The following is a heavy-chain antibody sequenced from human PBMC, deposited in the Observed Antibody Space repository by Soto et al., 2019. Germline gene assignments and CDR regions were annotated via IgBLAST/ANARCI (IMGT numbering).Heavy chain of an antibody. Sequence: LGESLKISCKGSGYSFTSYWIGWVRQMPGKGLEWMGIIYPGDSDTRYSPSFQGQVTISADKSISTAYLQWSSLKASDTAMYYCARRPEAGYSSGWEFDYWGQGTLVTVSS. CDR3: ARRPEAGYSSGWEFDY. CDR1: GYSFTSYW. CDR2: IYPGDSDT. D-gene: IGHD6-19*01. J-gene: IGHJ4*02. V-gene: IGHV5-51*01.